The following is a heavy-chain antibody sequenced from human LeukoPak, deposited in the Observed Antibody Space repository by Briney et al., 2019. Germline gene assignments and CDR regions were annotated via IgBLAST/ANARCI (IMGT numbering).Heavy chain of an antibody. CDR2: INPNSGGT. Sequence: GSSVKVSCKASGYTFTGYYMHWVRQAPGQGLEWMGWINPNSGGTNYAQKFQGRVTMTRDTSISTAYMELSRLRSDDTAAYYCAREVGATTLGWFDPWGQGTLVTVSS. CDR3: AREVGATTLGWFDP. D-gene: IGHD1-26*01. J-gene: IGHJ5*02. V-gene: IGHV1-2*02. CDR1: GYTFTGYY.